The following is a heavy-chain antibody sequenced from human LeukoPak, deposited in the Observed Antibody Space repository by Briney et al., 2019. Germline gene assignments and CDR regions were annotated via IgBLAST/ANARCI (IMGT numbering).Heavy chain of an antibody. V-gene: IGHV3-30-3*01. CDR2: ISYDGSNK. J-gene: IGHJ4*02. Sequence: GGSLRLSCAASGFTFSSYAMHWVRQAPGKGLEWVAVISYDGSNKYYADPVKGRFTISRDNSKNTLYLQMNSLRAEDTAVYYCARDRRTYYYDSSGYPGPYWGQGTLVTVSS. CDR1: GFTFSSYA. D-gene: IGHD3-22*01. CDR3: ARDRRTYYYDSSGYPGPY.